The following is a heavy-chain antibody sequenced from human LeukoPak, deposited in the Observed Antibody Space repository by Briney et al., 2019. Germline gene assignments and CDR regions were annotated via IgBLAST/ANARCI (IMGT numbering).Heavy chain of an antibody. CDR1: GYTFTGYY. V-gene: IGHV1-2*06. D-gene: IGHD5-12*01. J-gene: IGHJ4*02. CDR2: INPNSGGT. CDR3: ARDRVGYPKYYFDY. Sequence: ASVKVSCKASGYTFTGYYMHWVRQAPGQGLEWMGRINPNSGGTNYAQKFQGRVTMTRDTSISTAYMELSRLRSDDTAVYYCARDRVGYPKYYFDYWGQGTLVTVSS.